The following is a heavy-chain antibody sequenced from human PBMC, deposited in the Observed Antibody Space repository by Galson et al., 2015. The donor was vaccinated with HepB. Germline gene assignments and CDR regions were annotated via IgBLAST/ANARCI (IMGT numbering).Heavy chain of an antibody. CDR3: AKHVLPDTSGWEGYFDY. D-gene: IGHD6-19*01. CDR1: GYAFPTYW. J-gene: IGHJ4*02. CDR2: LDPRDAYS. V-gene: IGHV5-10-1*01. Sequence: QSGAEVKKPGESLRISCKASGYAFPTYWISWVRQMPGKGLEWMGRLDPRDAYSHYSPSIQGDVTISVDKSLSTAYLQLSSLKASDTAMYFCAKHVLPDTSGWEGYFDYGGQGTLVTVSS.